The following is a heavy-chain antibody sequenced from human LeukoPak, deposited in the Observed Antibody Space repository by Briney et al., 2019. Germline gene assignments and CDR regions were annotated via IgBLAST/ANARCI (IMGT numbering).Heavy chain of an antibody. CDR1: VGSISRYF. V-gene: IGHV4-4*07. Sequence: ASQTLSLTCTVSVGSISRYFWSWIRQPAGKGLEWIGRIYTSGSPNYNPSLKSRVTMSVDTSKTQFSLKLRSVTAADTAVYYCARTPFYYDSSAYYPLLERYYFDYWGQGTLVTVSS. CDR2: IYTSGSP. CDR3: ARTPFYYDSSAYYPLLERYYFDY. D-gene: IGHD3-22*01. J-gene: IGHJ4*02.